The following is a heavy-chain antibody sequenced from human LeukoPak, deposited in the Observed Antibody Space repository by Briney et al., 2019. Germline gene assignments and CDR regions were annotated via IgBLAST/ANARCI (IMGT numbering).Heavy chain of an antibody. Sequence: GGSLRLSCAASGFTFSSYWMSWVRQAPGKGLEWVANIKQDGSEKYYVDSVKGRFTISRDNAKNSLYLQMNSPSPEDTAVYYCAQGLEGFGGYCSGGSCYFSYWGQATLVTVSS. CDR2: IKQDGSEK. D-gene: IGHD2-15*01. V-gene: IGHV3-7*01. CDR1: GFTFSSYW. CDR3: AQGLEGFGGYCSGGSCYFSY. J-gene: IGHJ4*02.